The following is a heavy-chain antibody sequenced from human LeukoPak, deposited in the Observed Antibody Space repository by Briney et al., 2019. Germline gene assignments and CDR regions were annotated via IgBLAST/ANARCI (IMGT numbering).Heavy chain of an antibody. J-gene: IGHJ4*02. D-gene: IGHD6-6*01. CDR3: AKTKSSYYFDF. V-gene: IGHV3-23*01. CDR2: ISGSGASI. Sequence: GGSLRLSCAASGFTFSNYGMNWVRQAPGKGLEWVSGISGSGASIKYADSVKDRFTISRDNSKNTLYLQMNSLRAEDTAVYYCAKTKSSYYFDFWGQGTLVTVSS. CDR1: GFTFSNYG.